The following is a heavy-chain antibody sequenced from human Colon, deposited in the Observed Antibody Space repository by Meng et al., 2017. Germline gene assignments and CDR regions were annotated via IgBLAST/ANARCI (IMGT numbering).Heavy chain of an antibody. Sequence: SLNSSCAASGSTSSSYSMFWVRPAPGKGLEWVSYITTRSAYIYDADSVNGLSTISRDNAKNSLYMQMNSLRAEDTAVYYCARGSIGYDFRPWGQGTLVTVSS. J-gene: IGHJ5*02. CDR2: ITTRSAYI. D-gene: IGHD5-12*01. CDR3: ARGSIGYDFRP. CDR1: GSTSSSYS. V-gene: IGHV3-21*01.